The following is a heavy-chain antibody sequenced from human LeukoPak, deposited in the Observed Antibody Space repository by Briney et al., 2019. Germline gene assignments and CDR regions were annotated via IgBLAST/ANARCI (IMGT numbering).Heavy chain of an antibody. V-gene: IGHV3-30-3*01. CDR3: ARDLGRSAYSSSPGY. J-gene: IGHJ4*02. Sequence: SCAASGFTFSSYAMHWVRQAPGKGLEWVAVISYDGSNKYYADSVKGRFTISRDNSKNTLYLQMNSLRAEDTAVYYCARDLGRSAYSSSPGYWGQGTLVTVSS. D-gene: IGHD6-6*01. CDR2: ISYDGSNK. CDR1: GFTFSSYA.